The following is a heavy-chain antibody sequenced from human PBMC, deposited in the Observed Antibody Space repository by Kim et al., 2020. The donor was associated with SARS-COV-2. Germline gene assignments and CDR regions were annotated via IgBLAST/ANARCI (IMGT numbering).Heavy chain of an antibody. J-gene: IGHJ6*02. Sequence: GGSLRLSCTASGFTFGDYAMSWVRQAPGKGLEWVGFIRSKAYGGTTEYAASVKGRFTISRDDSKSIAYLQMNSLKTEDTAVYYCTRAVFGVVIIKYYYYYGMDVWGQGTTVTVSS. CDR1: GFTFGDYA. CDR2: IRSKAYGGTT. V-gene: IGHV3-49*04. D-gene: IGHD3-3*01. CDR3: TRAVFGVVIIKYYYYYGMDV.